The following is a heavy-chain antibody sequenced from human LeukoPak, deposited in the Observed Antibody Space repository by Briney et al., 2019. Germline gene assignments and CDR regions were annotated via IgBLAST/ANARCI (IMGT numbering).Heavy chain of an antibody. CDR3: ASQDSNNAFEI. Sequence: GSLRLSCAASGFSFGNSWMAWVRQAPGKGLEWVANIKKDGSEKIYGDSVKGRLTISRDNAKSSLFLQMNSLRPEDTAVYYCASQDSNNAFEIWGQGTKVTVSS. D-gene: IGHD3-22*01. CDR2: IKKDGSEK. J-gene: IGHJ3*02. CDR1: GFSFGNSW. V-gene: IGHV3-7*01.